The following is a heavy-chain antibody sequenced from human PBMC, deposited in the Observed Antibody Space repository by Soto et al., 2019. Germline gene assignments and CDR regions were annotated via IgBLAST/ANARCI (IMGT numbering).Heavy chain of an antibody. D-gene: IGHD5-18*01. CDR1: GGSFIGYY. CDR3: ARGGYSYDYGIDY. V-gene: IGHV4-34*01. Sequence: SETLSLTCAVYGGSFIGYYWRWIRQPPGKGLESIGEINHSGRTKYNPSLKSRVTISGDTSKNQFSLKLTSVTAADTAVYYCARGGYSYDYGIDYWGQGTLVTVS. J-gene: IGHJ4*02. CDR2: INHSGRT.